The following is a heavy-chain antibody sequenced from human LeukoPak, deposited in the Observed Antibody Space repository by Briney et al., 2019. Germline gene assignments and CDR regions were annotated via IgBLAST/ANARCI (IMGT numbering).Heavy chain of an antibody. V-gene: IGHV3-7*03. CDR3: AGSYSSGWYGDY. J-gene: IGHJ4*02. D-gene: IGHD6-19*01. CDR2: IKHDRSEK. CDR1: GFIFTNYF. Sequence: GGSLRLSCAASGFIFTNYFMSWVRQAPGKGLEWAASIKHDRSEKYYVDSVRGRSTISRDNSKNTLYLQMNSLRAEDTAVYYCAGSYSSGWYGDYWGQGTLVTVSS.